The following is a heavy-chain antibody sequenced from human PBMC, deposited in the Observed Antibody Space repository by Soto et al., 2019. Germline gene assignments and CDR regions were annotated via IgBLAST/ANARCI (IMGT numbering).Heavy chain of an antibody. CDR3: TRANWYAEY. Sequence: QVQLQESGPGLVKPSETLSLTCSVSGGSISNHYWSWIRQPPGKGLEWIGYIYYNGNTNYTPPLMIRVTMSVDTSRNQISLKLTTVNAADTAVYYCTRANWYAEYWGQGTLFTVSS. CDR1: GGSISNHY. CDR2: IYYNGNT. J-gene: IGHJ4*02. V-gene: IGHV4-59*11. D-gene: IGHD1-20*01.